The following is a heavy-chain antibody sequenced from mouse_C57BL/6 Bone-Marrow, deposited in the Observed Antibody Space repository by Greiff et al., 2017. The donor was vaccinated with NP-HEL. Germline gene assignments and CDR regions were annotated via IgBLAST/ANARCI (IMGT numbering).Heavy chain of an antibody. Sequence: VQLQQSGPELVKPGASVKMSCKASGYTFTDYNMHWVKQSHGKSLEWIGYINPNNGGTSYNQKFKGKATLTVNKSSSTAYMELRSLTSEDSAVYYCARPTMVTTTGFAYWGQGTLVTVSA. J-gene: IGHJ3*01. V-gene: IGHV1-22*01. CDR3: ARPTMVTTTGFAY. D-gene: IGHD2-9*01. CDR2: INPNNGGT. CDR1: GYTFTDYN.